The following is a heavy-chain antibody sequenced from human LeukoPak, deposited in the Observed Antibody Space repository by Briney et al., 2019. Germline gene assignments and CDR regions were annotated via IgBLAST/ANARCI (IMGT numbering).Heavy chain of an antibody. CDR2: INAGNGNT. Sequence: ASVKVSCKASGYTFTSYAMHWVRQAPGQRLEWMGWINAGNGNTKYSQKFQGRVTITRDTSASTAYMELSSLRSEDTAVYYCARAGFPMITFGGVIGAFDIWGQGTMVTVSS. CDR1: GYTFTSYA. D-gene: IGHD3-16*02. CDR3: ARAGFPMITFGGVIGAFDI. V-gene: IGHV1-3*01. J-gene: IGHJ3*02.